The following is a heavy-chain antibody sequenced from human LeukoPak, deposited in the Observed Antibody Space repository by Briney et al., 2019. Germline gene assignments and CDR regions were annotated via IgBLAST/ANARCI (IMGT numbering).Heavy chain of an antibody. CDR1: GGSISSSSYY. J-gene: IGHJ6*02. D-gene: IGHD3-22*01. V-gene: IGHV4-39*01. Sequence: PSETLPLTCTVSGGSISSSSYYWGWIRQPPGKGLEWIGRIFYSGIIYYNPSFKSRVTMSVDTSKNQFSLKLSSVTAADTAVYFCARLYGSGYHNYGMDAWGQGTTVTVSS. CDR3: ARLYGSGYHNYGMDA. CDR2: IFYSGII.